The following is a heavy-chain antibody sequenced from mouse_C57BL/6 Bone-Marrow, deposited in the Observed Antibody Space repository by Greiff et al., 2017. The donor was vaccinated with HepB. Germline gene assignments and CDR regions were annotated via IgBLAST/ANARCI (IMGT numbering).Heavy chain of an antibody. CDR2: INYDGSST. CDR3: AREELPYWYFDV. V-gene: IGHV5-16*01. CDR1: GFTFSDYY. D-gene: IGHD5-5*01. J-gene: IGHJ1*03. Sequence: EVKLVESEGGLVQPGSSMKLSCTASGFTFSDYYMAWVRQGPEKGLEWVANINYDGSSTYYLDSLKSRFIISRDNAKNILYLQMSSLKSEDTATYYCAREELPYWYFDVWGTGTTVTVSS.